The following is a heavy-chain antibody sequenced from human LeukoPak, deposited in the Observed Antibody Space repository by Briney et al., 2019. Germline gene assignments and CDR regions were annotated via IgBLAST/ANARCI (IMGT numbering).Heavy chain of an antibody. V-gene: IGHV3-48*04. CDR1: GFTFSSYA. D-gene: IGHD2-2*03. CDR2: ISSSSSTI. CDR3: ASFESRGYCSSTSCSLFDY. J-gene: IGHJ4*02. Sequence: GGSLRLSCAASGFTFSSYAMSWVRQAPGKGLEWVSYISSSSSTIYYADSVKGRFTISRDNAKNSLYLQMNSLRAEDTAVYYCASFESRGYCSSTSCSLFDYWGQGTLVTVSS.